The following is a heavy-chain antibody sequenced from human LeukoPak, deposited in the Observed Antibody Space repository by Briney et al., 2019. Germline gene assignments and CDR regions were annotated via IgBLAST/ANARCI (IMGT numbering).Heavy chain of an antibody. CDR2: IYSGGST. J-gene: IGHJ4*02. Sequence: GGSLRLSCAAPGFTVSSNYMSWVRQAPGKGLEWVSVIYSGGSTYYADSVKGRFTISRDNSKNTLYLQMNSLRAEDTAVYYCARARRDGYNYYFDYWGQGTLVTVSS. CDR1: GFTVSSNY. V-gene: IGHV3-53*01. CDR3: ARARRDGYNYYFDY. D-gene: IGHD5-24*01.